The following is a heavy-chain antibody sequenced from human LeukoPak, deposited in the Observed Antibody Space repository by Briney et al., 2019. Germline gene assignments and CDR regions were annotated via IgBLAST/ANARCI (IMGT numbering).Heavy chain of an antibody. CDR3: AKDHYDSGGTYTFDP. J-gene: IGHJ5*02. V-gene: IGHV3-30*18. Sequence: GRSLRLSCAASGFTFSNYGMHWVRQAPGKGLEWVAVILYDGNNKYYTDSVKGRFTISRDNSKNTLYLQMNSLRAEDTAVYYCAKDHYDSGGTYTFDPWGQGTLVTVS. D-gene: IGHD3-22*01. CDR2: ILYDGNNK. CDR1: GFTFSNYG.